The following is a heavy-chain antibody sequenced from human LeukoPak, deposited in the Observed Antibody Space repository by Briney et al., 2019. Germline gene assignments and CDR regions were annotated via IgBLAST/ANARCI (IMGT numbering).Heavy chain of an antibody. J-gene: IGHJ4*02. Sequence: GGSLRLSCTASGFTVSINYMSWVRQAPGKGLEWVSVIYSGGNTYYADSVKGRFTISRDNSKNTVYLQMNSLRAEDTAVYYCARGETSSYDYWGQGTLVTVSS. CDR2: IYSGGNT. CDR3: ARGETSSYDY. V-gene: IGHV3-53*01. CDR1: GFTVSINY. D-gene: IGHD2-2*01.